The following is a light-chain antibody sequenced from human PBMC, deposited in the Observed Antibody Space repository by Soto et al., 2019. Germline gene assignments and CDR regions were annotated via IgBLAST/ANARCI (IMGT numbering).Light chain of an antibody. J-gene: IGKJ1*01. CDR3: QQYRSWPRT. CDR2: GAS. Sequence: EIVLTQSPATLSVSPGGRATLSCRASQDGMYDLAWYQQKPGQAPRLLVYGASTRATDAPPRFRGSGSGTEFSLTISSLQSEDFATYYCQQYRSWPRTFGQGSRVEIK. CDR1: QDGMYD. V-gene: IGKV3-15*01.